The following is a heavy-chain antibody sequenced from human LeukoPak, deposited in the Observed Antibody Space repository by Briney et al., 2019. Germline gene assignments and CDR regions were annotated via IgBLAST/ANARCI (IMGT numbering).Heavy chain of an antibody. CDR2: ISSSGSTI. CDR3: SRVNPPTYYYYYYMDV. CDR1: GFTFSDYY. Sequence: PGGSLRLSCAASGFTFSDYYMSWIRQAPGKGLEWVSYISSSGSTIYYADSVKGRFTISRDNAKNSLYLQMNSLRAEDTAVYYCSRVNPPTYYYYYYMDVWGKGTTVTVSS. V-gene: IGHV3-11*04. J-gene: IGHJ6*03.